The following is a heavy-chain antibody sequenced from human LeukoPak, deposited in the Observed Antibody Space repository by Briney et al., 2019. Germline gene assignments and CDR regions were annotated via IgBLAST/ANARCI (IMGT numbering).Heavy chain of an antibody. J-gene: IGHJ6*02. V-gene: IGHV1-46*01. CDR1: GYTFTSYY. CDR2: INPSGGST. Sequence: GASVKVSCKASGYTFTSYYMHWVRQAPGQGLEWMGIINPSGGSTSYAQKFQGRVTMTRDTSTSTVYMELSSLRSEDTAVYYCARDIWSDCSGGSCYKGMDVWGQGTTVTVSS. CDR3: ARDIWSDCSGGSCYKGMDV. D-gene: IGHD2-15*01.